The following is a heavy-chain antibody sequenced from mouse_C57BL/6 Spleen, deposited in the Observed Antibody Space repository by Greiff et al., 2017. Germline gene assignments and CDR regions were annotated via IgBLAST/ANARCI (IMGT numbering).Heavy chain of an antibody. J-gene: IGHJ3*01. D-gene: IGHD2-5*01. CDR2: IDPSDSDT. Sequence: QVQLQQPGAELVRPGSSVKLSCKASGYTFTSYWMHWVKQRPIQGLEWIGNIDPSDSDTHYNQKFKDKATLTVDKSSSTAYMQLSSLTSEDSAVYYCAREYCSNYDWFAYWGQGTLVTVSA. CDR3: AREYCSNYDWFAY. CDR1: GYTFTSYW. V-gene: IGHV1-52*01.